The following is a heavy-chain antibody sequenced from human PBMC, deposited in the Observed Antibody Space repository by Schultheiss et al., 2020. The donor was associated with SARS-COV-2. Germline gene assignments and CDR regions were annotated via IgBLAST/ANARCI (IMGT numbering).Heavy chain of an antibody. CDR3: AKQYSSGPPDFDY. D-gene: IGHD6-19*01. CDR2: INSDGSST. J-gene: IGHJ4*02. Sequence: GGSLRLSCAASGFTFSSYAMSWVRQAPGKGLEWVSRINSDGSSTSYADSVKGRFTISRDNSKNTLYLQMNSLRAEDTAVYYCAKQYSSGPPDFDYWGQGTLVTVSS. CDR1: GFTFSSYA. V-gene: IGHV3-23*01.